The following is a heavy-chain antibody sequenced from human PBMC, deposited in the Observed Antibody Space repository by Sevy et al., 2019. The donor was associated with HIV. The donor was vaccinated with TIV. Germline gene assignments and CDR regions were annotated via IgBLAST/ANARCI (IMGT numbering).Heavy chain of an antibody. D-gene: IGHD5-18*01. V-gene: IGHV3-7*01. J-gene: IGHJ4*02. CDR3: VGEGVGGYSYSLDY. CDR1: GFTFSVYW. Sequence: GGSLRLSCAASGFTFSVYWMSWVRQAPGKGLEWVATMKEDGSEKYYVDSVKGRFRISRDNAKNSLYLQMNSLRAEDTAVYYCVGEGVGGYSYSLDYWGQRTLVTVSS. CDR2: MKEDGSEK.